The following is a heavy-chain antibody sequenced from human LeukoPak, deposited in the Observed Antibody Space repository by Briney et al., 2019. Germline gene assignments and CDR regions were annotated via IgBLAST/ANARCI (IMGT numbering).Heavy chain of an antibody. V-gene: IGHV4-4*07. Sequence: SETLSLTCTVSGGSISSYYWSWIRQPAGKGLEWIGRIYTSGSTNYNPSLKSRVTMSADTSKNQFSLKLSSVTAADTAVYYCARDIGADFWSGYFYGDAFDIWGQGTMVTVSS. CDR3: ARDIGADFWSGYFYGDAFDI. D-gene: IGHD3-3*01. J-gene: IGHJ3*02. CDR2: IYTSGST. CDR1: GGSISSYY.